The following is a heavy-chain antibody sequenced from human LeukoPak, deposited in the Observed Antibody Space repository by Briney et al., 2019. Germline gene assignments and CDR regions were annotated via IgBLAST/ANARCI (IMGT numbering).Heavy chain of an antibody. CDR1: GYTFTSYY. CDR2: INPSGGST. J-gene: IGHJ4*02. D-gene: IGHD3-22*01. V-gene: IGHV1-46*01. Sequence: ASVTVSCKASGYTFTSYYMHWVRQAPGQGLEWMGIINPSGGSTSYAQKFQGRVTMTRDTSTSTVYMELSSLRSEDTAVYYCAREFGITMIVVGSWYYFDYWGQGTLVTVSS. CDR3: AREFGITMIVVGSWYYFDY.